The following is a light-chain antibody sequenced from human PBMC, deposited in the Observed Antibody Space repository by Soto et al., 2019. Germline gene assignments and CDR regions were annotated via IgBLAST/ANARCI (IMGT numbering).Light chain of an antibody. V-gene: IGKV3-11*01. J-gene: IGKJ4*01. CDR2: DST. CDR3: QHRSNWPPGLT. Sequence: LTQSPDTLSLSPGERAILSCGASQSIDNFLAWYQHKPGHPPRLLIYDSTNRAPGVSARFSATASGTDFTLTINNLEPEDFAVYYCQHRSNWPPGLTFGGGTKIEIK. CDR1: QSIDNF.